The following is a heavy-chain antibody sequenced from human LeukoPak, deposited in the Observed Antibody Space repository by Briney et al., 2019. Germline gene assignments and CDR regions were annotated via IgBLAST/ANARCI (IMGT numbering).Heavy chain of an antibody. CDR3: ARFRLRLGELSLSDAFDI. CDR2: IYSGGST. CDR1: GFTVSSNY. Sequence: PGGSLRLSCAASGFTVSSNYMGWVRQAPGKGLEWVSAIYSGGSTYYADSVKGRFTISRDNSKNTLYLQMNTLRAEDTAVYYCARFRLRLGELSLSDAFDIWGEGTMVTVSS. V-gene: IGHV3-66*01. D-gene: IGHD3-16*02. J-gene: IGHJ3*02.